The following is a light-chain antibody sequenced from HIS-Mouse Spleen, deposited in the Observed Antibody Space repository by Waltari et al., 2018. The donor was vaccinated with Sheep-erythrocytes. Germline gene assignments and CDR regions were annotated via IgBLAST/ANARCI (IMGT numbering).Light chain of an antibody. CDR2: EVS. Sequence: QSALTQPPSASGSPGQSLTIPCTGTSRDGGGLNLVFWFQQHPGKAPKLMIYEVSKRPSGVPDRFSGSKSGNTASLTVSGLQAEDEADYYCSSYAGSNNWVFGGGTKLTVL. CDR1: SRDGGGLNL. CDR3: SSYAGSNNWV. J-gene: IGLJ3*02. V-gene: IGLV2-8*01.